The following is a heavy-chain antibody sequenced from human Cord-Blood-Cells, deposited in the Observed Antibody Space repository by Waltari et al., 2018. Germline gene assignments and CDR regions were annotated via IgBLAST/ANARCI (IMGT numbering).Heavy chain of an antibody. J-gene: IGHJ5*02. CDR3: AKAPGATLGFNWFDP. CDR1: GFTFDDYA. Sequence: EVQLLVSGGGLVQPGRSLRLTCAASGFTFDDYAMPWVRQAPGQGLEWVSGIGWNSGSICYADSVKGRFTISRDNAKNSLYLQMNSLRAEDTALYYCAKAPGATLGFNWFDPWGQGTLVTVSS. CDR2: IGWNSGSI. D-gene: IGHD5-12*01. V-gene: IGHV3-9*01.